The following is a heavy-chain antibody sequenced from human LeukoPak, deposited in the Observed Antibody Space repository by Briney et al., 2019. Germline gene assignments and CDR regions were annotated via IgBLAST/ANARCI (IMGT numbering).Heavy chain of an antibody. CDR3: ARIGAGTSRDY. Sequence: PAGSLRLSCAASGFTFSNFAMTWVRQAPGKGLEWVLSIVGSSSTYYADSLKGRFTISRDNAKNSLYLQMNSLRAEDTAVYYCARIGAGTSRDYWGQGTLVTVSS. J-gene: IGHJ4*02. CDR1: GFTFSNFA. CDR2: IVGSSST. V-gene: IGHV3-21*01. D-gene: IGHD6-13*01.